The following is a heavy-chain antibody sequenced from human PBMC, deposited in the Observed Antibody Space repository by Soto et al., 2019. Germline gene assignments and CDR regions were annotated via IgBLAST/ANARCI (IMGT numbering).Heavy chain of an antibody. CDR2: INPNTGDT. J-gene: IGHJ4*02. V-gene: IGHV1-2*02. CDR1: RYTFPDYY. D-gene: IGHD2-15*01. Sequence: SEQVSYLASRYTFPDYYIHWVRQAPGQGLEWVAWINPNTGDTNYAQKFQGRVTMTRDTSISTAYMELSRLRSDDTAVYYCARSATAIGTLGFDYWGQGTLVTVSS. CDR3: ARSATAIGTLGFDY.